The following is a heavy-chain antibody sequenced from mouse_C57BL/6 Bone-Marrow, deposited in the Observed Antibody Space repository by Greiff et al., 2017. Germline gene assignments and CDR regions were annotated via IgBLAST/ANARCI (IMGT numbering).Heavy chain of an antibody. CDR2: IWRGGST. CDR1: GFSLTSYG. Sequence: VQLQQSGPGLVQPSQSLSITYTVSGFSLTSYGVHWIRQSPGKGLEWLGVIWRGGSTDYNAAFMSRLSITKDNSKSQVFFKMNSLQADDTAIYYCAIAYYSNYRAMDYWGQGTSVTVSS. J-gene: IGHJ4*01. D-gene: IGHD2-5*01. CDR3: AIAYYSNYRAMDY. V-gene: IGHV2-5*01.